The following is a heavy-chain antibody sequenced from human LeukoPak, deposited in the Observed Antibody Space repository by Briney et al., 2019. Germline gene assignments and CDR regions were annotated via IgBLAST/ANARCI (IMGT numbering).Heavy chain of an antibody. V-gene: IGHV3-53*01. CDR3: AKGYYYDNSGESYFDY. CDR2: IYSGTI. CDR1: GFTVSSNS. J-gene: IGHJ4*02. D-gene: IGHD3-22*01. Sequence: GGSLRLSCTVSGFTVSSNSMSWVRQAPGKGLEWVSFIYSGTIHYSDSVKGRFTISRDNSKNTLYLQMNSLRAEDTAVYYCAKGYYYDNSGESYFDYWGQGTLVTVSS.